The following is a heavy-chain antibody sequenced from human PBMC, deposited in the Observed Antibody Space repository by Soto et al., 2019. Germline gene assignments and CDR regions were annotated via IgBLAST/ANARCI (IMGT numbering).Heavy chain of an antibody. CDR1: GGSISSYY. D-gene: IGHD5-12*01. J-gene: IGHJ6*02. Sequence: QVQLQESGPGLVKPSETLSLTCTVSGGSISSYYWSWIRQPPGKGLEWIGYIYYSGSTNYNPSLKGRVTISVDTSKNQCSLQLSSVTAADTAVYYCARAEEDRGYDRYYYYYYGMDVWGQGTTVTVSS. CDR2: IYYSGST. V-gene: IGHV4-59*01. CDR3: ARAEEDRGYDRYYYYYYGMDV.